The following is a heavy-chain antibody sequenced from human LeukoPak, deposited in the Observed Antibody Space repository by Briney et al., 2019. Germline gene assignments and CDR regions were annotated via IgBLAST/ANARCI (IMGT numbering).Heavy chain of an antibody. CDR2: INHSGST. Sequence: SETLSLTCAVYGGSFSGYYWSWIRQPPGKGLEWIGEINHSGSTNYNPSLKSRVTISVDTSKNQFSLKLSSVTAADTAVYYCARHGLEPRKWYYYGSESYYNRNWFDLWGQGTLVTVSS. V-gene: IGHV4-34*01. J-gene: IGHJ5*02. D-gene: IGHD3-10*01. CDR3: ARHGLEPRKWYYYGSESYYNRNWFDL. CDR1: GGSFSGYY.